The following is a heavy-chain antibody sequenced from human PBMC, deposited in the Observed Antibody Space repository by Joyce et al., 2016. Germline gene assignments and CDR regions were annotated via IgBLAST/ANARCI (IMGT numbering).Heavy chain of an antibody. J-gene: IGHJ3*02. V-gene: IGHV4-59*02. Sequence: QVQLQESGPGLVQPSETLSLTCTVSGGSVSNYFWSWIRQPPGKGLEWIGYIHYSGSTKYNPSLNSRITISVDTSKKQFSLNLSSVTAADTAVYYCARNRGSSGRHDAFDIWGQGTMVTVSS. CDR1: GGSVSNYF. CDR3: ARNRGSSGRHDAFDI. D-gene: IGHD3-22*01. CDR2: IHYSGST.